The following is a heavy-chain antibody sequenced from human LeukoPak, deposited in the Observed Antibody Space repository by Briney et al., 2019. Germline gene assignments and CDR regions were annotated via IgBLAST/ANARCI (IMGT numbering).Heavy chain of an antibody. CDR3: AREKLLLGVFL. V-gene: IGHV4-61*02. D-gene: IGHD3-16*01. J-gene: IGHJ3*01. CDR2: IYTSGST. Sequence: PSETLSLTCTVSGGSISSGSYYGSWIRQPAGKGLEWIGRIYTSGSTNYNPSLKSRVTISVDTSKNQFSLKLSSVTAADTAVYYCAREKLLLGVFLWGQGTMVTVSS. CDR1: GGSISSGSYY.